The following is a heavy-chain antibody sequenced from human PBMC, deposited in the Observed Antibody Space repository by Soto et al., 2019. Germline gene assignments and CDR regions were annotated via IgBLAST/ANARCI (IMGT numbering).Heavy chain of an antibody. CDR1: GGSISSYY. D-gene: IGHD6-19*01. J-gene: IGHJ4*02. Sequence: SETLSLTCTVSGGSISSYYWSWIRQPPGKGLEWIGYIYYSGSTNYNPSLKSRVTISVDTSKNQSSLKLSSVTAADTAVYYCARLRLYSSGWYYGYYFDYWGQGTLVTVSS. CDR2: IYYSGST. V-gene: IGHV4-59*08. CDR3: ARLRLYSSGWYYGYYFDY.